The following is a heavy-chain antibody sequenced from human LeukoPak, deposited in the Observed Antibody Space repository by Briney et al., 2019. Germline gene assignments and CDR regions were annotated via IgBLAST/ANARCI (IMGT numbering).Heavy chain of an antibody. CDR2: IYYSGST. CDR3: AGGSYYRFDY. D-gene: IGHD1-26*01. Sequence: SETLSLTCTVSGGSISSSSYYWGWIRQPPGKGLEWIGSIYYSGSTNYNPSLKSRVIISVDTSKNHFSLKLSSVTAADTAVYYCAGGSYYRFDYWGQGTLVTVSS. V-gene: IGHV4-39*07. CDR1: GGSISSSSYY. J-gene: IGHJ4*02.